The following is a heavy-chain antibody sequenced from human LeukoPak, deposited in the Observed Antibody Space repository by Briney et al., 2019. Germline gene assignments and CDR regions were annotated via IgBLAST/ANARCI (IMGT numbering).Heavy chain of an antibody. CDR3: ARTSARGAQFDY. V-gene: IGHV4-4*07. D-gene: IGHD3-10*01. CDR2: IYASVST. Sequence: SETLSLTCTVSGGSISNYYWSWIRQPAGMGLEWIGRIYASVSTNYNPSLKSRVTMSVDTSNTQFSLNLSSVTAADTAVYYCARTSARGAQFDYWGQGTLVTVSS. J-gene: IGHJ4*02. CDR1: GGSISNYY.